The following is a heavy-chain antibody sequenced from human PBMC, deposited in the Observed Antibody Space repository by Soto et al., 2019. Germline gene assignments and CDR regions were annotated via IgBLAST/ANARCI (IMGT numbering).Heavy chain of an antibody. J-gene: IGHJ6*03. V-gene: IGHV3-23*01. D-gene: IGHD2-2*01. CDR1: GFTFSSYA. CDR2: ISGSGGST. Sequence: GGSLRLSCAASGFTFSSYAMTWVRQAPGKGLEWVSTISGSGGSTYYADSVKGRFTISRDNSKNTLYLQMNSLRAEDTAVYYCAKGRDCISTSCYRYYYYYMDVWGKGTTVTVSS. CDR3: AKGRDCISTSCYRYYYYYMDV.